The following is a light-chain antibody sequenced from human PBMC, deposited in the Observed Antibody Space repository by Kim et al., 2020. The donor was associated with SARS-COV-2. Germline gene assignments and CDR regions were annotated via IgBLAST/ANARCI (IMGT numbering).Light chain of an antibody. V-gene: IGKV3-20*01. CDR3: QQYGDSPRWT. J-gene: IGKJ1*01. CDR1: ESGSGNH. Sequence: PGERATPSCRATESGSGNHLAWYQQKPDQAPRLLIYGVSRRATGIPDRFSGSGSATDFTLTISRLEPEDFAVYYCQQYGDSPRWTFGQGTKVDIK. CDR2: GVS.